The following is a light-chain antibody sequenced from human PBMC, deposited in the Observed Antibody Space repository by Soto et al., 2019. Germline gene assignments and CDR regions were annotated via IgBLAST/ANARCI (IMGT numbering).Light chain of an antibody. CDR3: QKYNSAPLT. CDR1: QDISNY. J-gene: IGKJ4*01. Sequence: DIQMTQYPSSLSASVGDRVTITCRASQDISNYSAWYQQKPGKVPKLLICAASTLQSGVPSRFSGSGSGTGFILTISSLQPEDAAAYSCQKYNSAPLTFGGGTKVEIK. V-gene: IGKV1-27*01. CDR2: AAS.